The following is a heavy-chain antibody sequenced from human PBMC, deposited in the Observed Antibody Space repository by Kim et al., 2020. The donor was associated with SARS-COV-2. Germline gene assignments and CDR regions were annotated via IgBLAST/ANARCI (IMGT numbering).Heavy chain of an antibody. D-gene: IGHD3-10*01. CDR3: ARGGGDSRDYFYYYMDV. Sequence: LEGRFAISRDNSKNTLFLQMNSLRAEDTAVYFCARGGGDSRDYFYYYMDVWGKGTTVTVSS. V-gene: IGHV3-30*09. J-gene: IGHJ6*03.